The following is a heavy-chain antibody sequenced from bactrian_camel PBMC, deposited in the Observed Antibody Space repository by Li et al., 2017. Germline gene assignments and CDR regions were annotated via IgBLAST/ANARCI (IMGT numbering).Heavy chain of an antibody. J-gene: IGHJ6*01. Sequence: HVQLVESGGGSVQAGGSLRLSCAASGIHRTYCMAWFRQVPGKEREGVAYLFRGDGSTSYVDSVKGRFTISRDDAKNTLYLQLNSLKTEDTAMYYCAKSSGIAIKFSADFPHWGHGTQVTVS. V-gene: IGHV3S61*01. CDR2: LFRGDGST. D-gene: IGHD4*01. CDR1: GIHRTYC. CDR3: AKSSGIAIKFSADFPH.